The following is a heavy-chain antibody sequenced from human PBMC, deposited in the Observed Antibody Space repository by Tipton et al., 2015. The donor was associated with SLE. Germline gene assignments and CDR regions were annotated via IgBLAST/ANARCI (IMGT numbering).Heavy chain of an antibody. CDR2: ISSTTRYI. D-gene: IGHD2-15*01. V-gene: IGHV3-21*01. J-gene: IGHJ6*02. CDR1: GFTFSDYT. Sequence: SLRLSCVASGFTFSDYTMNWVRQAPGKGLEWVSSISSTTRYIYYADSLKGRFTISRDNAKHSLSLQMNSLRAEDTAVYYCARDDSRFSHGMDVWGQGTTVTVSS. CDR3: ARDDSRFSHGMDV.